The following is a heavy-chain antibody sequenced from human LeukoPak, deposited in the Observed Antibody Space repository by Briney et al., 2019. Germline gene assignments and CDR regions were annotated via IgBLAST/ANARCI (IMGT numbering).Heavy chain of an antibody. J-gene: IGHJ6*04. D-gene: IGHD6-19*01. CDR2: IWYDGSNK. CDR3: ARDMASGSGWYIRRGDYYYYGMDV. Sequence: GRSLRLSCAASGYTFSSYGMHWVRQAPGKGLEWVAVIWYDGSNKYYADSVKGRFTISRDNSKNTLYLQMNSLRAEDTAVYYCARDMASGSGWYIRRGDYYYYGMDVWGKGTTVTVSS. V-gene: IGHV3-30*19. CDR1: GYTFSSYG.